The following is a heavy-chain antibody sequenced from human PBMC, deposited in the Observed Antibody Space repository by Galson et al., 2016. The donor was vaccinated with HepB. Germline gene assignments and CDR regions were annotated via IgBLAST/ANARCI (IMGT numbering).Heavy chain of an antibody. Sequence: SLRLSCAASGFTFSSYAMSWVRQAPGKGLVWVSRINSDGSSTSYADSVKGRFTISRDNAKNTQYLKMNSLRAEDTAVYYCARASLHMVRGVSQWYFDLWGRGTLVTVSS. CDR2: INSDGSST. CDR1: GFTFSSYA. J-gene: IGHJ2*01. V-gene: IGHV3-74*01. D-gene: IGHD3-10*01. CDR3: ARASLHMVRGVSQWYFDL.